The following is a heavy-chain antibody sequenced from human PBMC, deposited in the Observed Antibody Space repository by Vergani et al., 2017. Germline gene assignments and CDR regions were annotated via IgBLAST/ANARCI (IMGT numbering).Heavy chain of an antibody. J-gene: IGHJ4*02. D-gene: IGHD3-3*01. V-gene: IGHV3-23*01. CDR1: GFTFSSYA. CDR2: ISGSGGST. Sequence: EVQLLESGGGLVKPGGSLRLSCAASGFTFSSYAMSWVRQAPGKGLEWVSAISGSGGSTYYADSVKGRFTISRDNSKNTLYLQMSSLRAEDTAVYYCAKDPGVDYELWSGYYHFDYGGQGRLVTVSS. CDR3: AKDPGVDYELWSGYYHFDY.